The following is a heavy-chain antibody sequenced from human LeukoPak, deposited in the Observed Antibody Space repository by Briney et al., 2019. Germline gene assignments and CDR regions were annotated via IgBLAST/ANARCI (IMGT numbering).Heavy chain of an antibody. Sequence: GSLRLSCAGSGFTFSSSWIQWVRQAPGKGLVWVSRMNGDGSTIDYAASVKGRFTISRDNAKNTLYLQMNSLSAEDTAVYYCARAGNYYFEYWGQGTLVTVSS. V-gene: IGHV3-74*01. CDR1: GFTFSSSW. J-gene: IGHJ4*02. D-gene: IGHD1-1*01. CDR2: MNGDGSTI. CDR3: ARAGNYYFEY.